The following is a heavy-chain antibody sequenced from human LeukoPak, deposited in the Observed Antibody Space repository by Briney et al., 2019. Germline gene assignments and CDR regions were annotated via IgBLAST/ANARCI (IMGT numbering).Heavy chain of an antibody. Sequence: SETLSLTCAVYSGSFSGYYWSWIRQPPGKGLEWIGEINHSGSTNYNPSLKSRVTISVDTSKNQFSLKLSSVTAADTAVYYCARVLSYQLPKRRNWYFDLWGRGTLVTVSS. V-gene: IGHV4-34*01. D-gene: IGHD2-2*01. CDR3: ARVLSYQLPKRRNWYFDL. CDR2: INHSGST. J-gene: IGHJ2*01. CDR1: SGSFSGYY.